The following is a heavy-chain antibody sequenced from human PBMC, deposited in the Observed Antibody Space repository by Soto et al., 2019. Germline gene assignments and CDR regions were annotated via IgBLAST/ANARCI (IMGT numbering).Heavy chain of an antibody. Sequence: LRLSCAASGFTFSDYYMSWIRQAPGKGLEWVSYISSSGSTIYYADSVKGRFTISRDNAKNSLYLQMNSLRAEDTAVYYCARRGPGLYSGYTMYYFDYWGQGTLVTVSS. D-gene: IGHD5-12*01. J-gene: IGHJ4*02. CDR1: GFTFSDYY. CDR3: ARRGPGLYSGYTMYYFDY. V-gene: IGHV3-11*01. CDR2: ISSSGSTI.